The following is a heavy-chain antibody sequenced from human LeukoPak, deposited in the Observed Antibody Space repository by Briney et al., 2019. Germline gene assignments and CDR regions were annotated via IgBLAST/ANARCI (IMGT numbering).Heavy chain of an antibody. CDR3: ARDTGHFHY. D-gene: IGHD5-18*01. Sequence: SETLSLTCAVYGGSFSGYYWSWIRQPPGKGLEWIGEINHSGSTNYNPSLKSRVTISVDTSKNQFSLKLSSVTAADTAVYYCARDTGHFHYWGQGTLVTVSS. J-gene: IGHJ4*02. V-gene: IGHV4-34*01. CDR1: GGSFSGYY. CDR2: INHSGST.